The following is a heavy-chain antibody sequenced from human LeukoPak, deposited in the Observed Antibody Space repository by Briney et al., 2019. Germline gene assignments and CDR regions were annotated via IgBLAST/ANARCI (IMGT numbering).Heavy chain of an antibody. D-gene: IGHD6-19*01. CDR3: ARVRSSGWSTSAFDY. CDR2: INAGNGNT. CDR1: GYTFTSYA. V-gene: IGHV1-3*01. J-gene: IGHJ4*02. Sequence: ASVKVSSKASGYTFTSYAMHWVRQAPGQRLEWMGWINAGNGNTKYSQKFQGRVTITRDTSASTAYMELSSLRSEDTAVYYCARVRSSGWSTSAFDYWGQGTLVTVSS.